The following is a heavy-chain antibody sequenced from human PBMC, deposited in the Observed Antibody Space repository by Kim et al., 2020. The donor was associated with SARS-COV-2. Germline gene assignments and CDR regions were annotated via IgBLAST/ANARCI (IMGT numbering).Heavy chain of an antibody. J-gene: IGHJ6*02. Sequence: GGSLRLSCAASGFTFSSYWMHWVRQAPGKGLVWVSRINSDGSSTSYADSVKGRFTISRDNSKNTLYLQMNSLRAEDTAVYYCARQFGVYGDYEADYYGMDVWGQGTTVTVSS. CDR1: GFTFSSYW. CDR3: ARQFGVYGDYEADYYGMDV. V-gene: IGHV3-74*01. CDR2: INSDGSST. D-gene: IGHD4-17*01.